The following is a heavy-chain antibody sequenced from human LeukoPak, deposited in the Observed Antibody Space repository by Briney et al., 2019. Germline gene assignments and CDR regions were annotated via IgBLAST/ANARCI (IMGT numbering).Heavy chain of an antibody. CDR1: GFTFSSYW. V-gene: IGHV3-74*01. D-gene: IGHD1-26*01. CDR2: INSDGSST. CDR3: ARDGGSSWASDY. J-gene: IGHJ4*02. Sequence: GGSLRLSCAASGFTFSSYWMHWVRQAPGKWLVWVSRINSDGSSTSYADSVKGRFTISRDNAKNTLYLQMNSLRAEDTAVYYCARDGGSSWASDYWGQGPLVTASS.